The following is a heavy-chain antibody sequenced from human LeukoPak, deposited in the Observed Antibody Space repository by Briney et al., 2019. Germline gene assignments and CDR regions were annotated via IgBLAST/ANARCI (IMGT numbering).Heavy chain of an antibody. CDR1: GYTFTSYG. CDR2: ISAYNGNT. CDR3: ARGGNYDSSGYYLDY. V-gene: IGHV1-18*01. J-gene: IGHJ4*02. Sequence: ASVKVSCKASGYTFTSYGISWVRQAPGQGLEWMGWISAYNGNTNYAQKLQGRVTMTTDTSTSTAYMELSSLRSEDTAVYYCARGGNYDSSGYYLDYWGQGTLVTVSS. D-gene: IGHD3-22*01.